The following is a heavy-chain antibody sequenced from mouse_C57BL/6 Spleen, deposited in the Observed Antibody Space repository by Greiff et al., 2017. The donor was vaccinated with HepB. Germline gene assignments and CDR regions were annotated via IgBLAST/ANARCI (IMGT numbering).Heavy chain of an antibody. D-gene: IGHD1-1*01. Sequence: QVQLKQPGAELVRPGSSVKLSCKASGYTFTSYWMDWVKQRPGQGLEWIGNIYPSDSETHYNQKFKDKATLTVDKSSSTAYMQLSSLTSEDSAVYYCAREVYGSSPFDYWGQGTTLTVSS. J-gene: IGHJ2*01. CDR1: GYTFTSYW. CDR3: AREVYGSSPFDY. V-gene: IGHV1-61*01. CDR2: IYPSDSET.